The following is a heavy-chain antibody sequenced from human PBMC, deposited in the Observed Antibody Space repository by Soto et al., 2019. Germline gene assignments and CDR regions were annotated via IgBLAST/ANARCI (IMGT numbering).Heavy chain of an antibody. J-gene: IGHJ6*02. V-gene: IGHV3-73*02. Sequence: EVQLVESGGGLVQPGGSLKLSCAASGFTFSGSAMHWVRQASGKGLEWVGRIRSKANSYATAYAASVKGRFTISRDDSKNTAYLQMNSLKTEDTAVYYCTRPLCAAGTSYYYGMDVWGQGTTVTVSS. CDR2: IRSKANSYAT. CDR3: TRPLCAAGTSYYYGMDV. CDR1: GFTFSGSA. D-gene: IGHD6-13*01.